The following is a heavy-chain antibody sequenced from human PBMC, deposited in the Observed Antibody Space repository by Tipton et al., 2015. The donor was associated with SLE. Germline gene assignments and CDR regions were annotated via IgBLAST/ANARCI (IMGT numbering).Heavy chain of an antibody. CDR1: GFIFSDYY. D-gene: IGHD2-2*01. CDR2: IHSSSVM. V-gene: IGHV3-69-1*02. J-gene: IGHJ3*02. CDR3: VRDRRYCDRSSCFERAFDI. Sequence: GSLRLSCAASGFIFSDYYMNWVRQAPGKGLEWVSSIHSSSVMYYADSVKGRFTISRDNTRDSLYLQMNRLRAADTAVYYCVRDRRYCDRSSCFERAFDIWGQGTMVTVSS.